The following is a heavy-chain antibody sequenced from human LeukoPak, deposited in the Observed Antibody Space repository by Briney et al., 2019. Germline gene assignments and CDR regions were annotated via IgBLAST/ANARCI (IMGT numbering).Heavy chain of an antibody. CDR2: ISAYNGNT. J-gene: IGHJ4*02. Sequence: ASVKVSCKASGYTFTSYGISWVRQAPGQGLEGIGWISAYNGNTNYAQKLQGRVTMTTDTSTSTAYMELRSLRSDDTAVYYCARAPYCNGGSCYPDYWGQGTLVTVSS. V-gene: IGHV1-18*04. CDR1: GYTFTSYG. D-gene: IGHD2-15*01. CDR3: ARAPYCNGGSCYPDY.